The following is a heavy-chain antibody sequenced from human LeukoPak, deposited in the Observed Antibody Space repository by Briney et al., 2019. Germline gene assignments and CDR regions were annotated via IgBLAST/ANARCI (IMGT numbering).Heavy chain of an antibody. CDR3: ARLRGYCINDVCSSDRFPDY. V-gene: IGHV4-59*01. D-gene: IGHD2-8*01. CDR1: GGSISSYY. J-gene: IGHJ4*02. Sequence: SETLSLTCTVSGGSISSYYWSWIRQPPGKGLEWIGYIYYSGSTNYNPSLKSRVTISVDTSKNQFSLKVRPVTAADTAVYYCARLRGYCINDVCSSDRFPDYWGQGTLVTVSS. CDR2: IYYSGST.